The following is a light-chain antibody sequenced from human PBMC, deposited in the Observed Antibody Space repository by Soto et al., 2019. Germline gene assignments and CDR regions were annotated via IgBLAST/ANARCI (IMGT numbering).Light chain of an antibody. CDR3: NSYAGSSYV. V-gene: IGLV2-14*01. CDR2: GVS. CDR1: SSDVGAYNY. J-gene: IGLJ1*01. Sequence: QSVLTQPASVSGSPGQSITISCTGTSSDVGAYNYVSWYQQHPGKAPKLMIYGVSNRPSGVSNRFSGSKSGNTASLTISGLLAEDEADYYCNSYAGSSYVFGTGTKLTVL.